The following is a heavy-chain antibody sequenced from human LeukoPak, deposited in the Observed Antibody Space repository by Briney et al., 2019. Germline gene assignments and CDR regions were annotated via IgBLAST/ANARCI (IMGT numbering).Heavy chain of an antibody. J-gene: IGHJ6*03. V-gene: IGHV4-39*07. CDR1: GGSISSSSYY. CDR2: IYYSGST. Sequence: PSETLSLTCTVSGGSISSSSYYWGWIRQPPGKGLEWIGSIYYSGSTNYNPSLKSRVTISVDTSKNQFSLKLSSVTAADTAVYYCARTRGVPAAHYPFYYYYYYIDVWGKGTTVTVSS. CDR3: ARTRGVPAAHYPFYYYYYYIDV. D-gene: IGHD2-2*01.